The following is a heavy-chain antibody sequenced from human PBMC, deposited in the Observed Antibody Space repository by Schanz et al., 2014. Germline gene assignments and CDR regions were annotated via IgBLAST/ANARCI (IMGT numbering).Heavy chain of an antibody. CDR1: GFTFSKYG. CDR2: IWYDGSNK. CDR3: ASPPISVAGRLADY. J-gene: IGHJ4*02. D-gene: IGHD6-19*01. Sequence: QVQLVESGGGVVQPGRSLRLSCAASGFTFSKYGVHWVRQAPGKGLEWVAVIWYDGSNKYYADSVKGRFTISRDNSKNTVYLQMNTLRAEDTAVYYCASPPISVAGRLADYWGQGILVAVSS. V-gene: IGHV3-33*01.